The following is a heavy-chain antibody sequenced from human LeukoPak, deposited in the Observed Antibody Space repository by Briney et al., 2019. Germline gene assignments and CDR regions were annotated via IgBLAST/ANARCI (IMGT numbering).Heavy chain of an antibody. D-gene: IGHD1-26*01. Sequence: PGGSLRLSCAASGFTFSSYAMTWVRQAPGKGLEWVTAISGSDDSTYYADSVKGRFTISRDISRNTLYLQMNSLRAEDTAVYYCAASIVGLTYDEHFEHWGQGTLVTVSS. CDR2: ISGSDDST. CDR1: GFTFSSYA. CDR3: AASIVGLTYDEHFEH. V-gene: IGHV3-23*01. J-gene: IGHJ1*01.